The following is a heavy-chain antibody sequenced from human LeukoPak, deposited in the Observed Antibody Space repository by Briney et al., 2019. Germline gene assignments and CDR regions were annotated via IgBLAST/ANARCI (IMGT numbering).Heavy chain of an antibody. J-gene: IGHJ4*02. CDR2: IYYSGST. Sequence: PSETLSLTCTVSGGSISGYYWSWIRQPPGKELEWIGYIYYSGSTNYNPSLKSRVTISEDTSKNQFSLKLSSVTAADTAVYYCARDRSGYYFDYWGQGTLVTVSS. CDR1: GGSISGYY. CDR3: ARDRSGYYFDY. D-gene: IGHD3-3*01. V-gene: IGHV4-59*01.